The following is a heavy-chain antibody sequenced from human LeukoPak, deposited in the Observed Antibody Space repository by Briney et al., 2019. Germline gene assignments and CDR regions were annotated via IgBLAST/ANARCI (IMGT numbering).Heavy chain of an antibody. CDR2: INPNSGGT. CDR1: GYTFTGYY. J-gene: IGHJ3*02. Sequence: ASVKVSCKASGYTFTGYYMHWVRQAPGQGLEWMGWINPNSGGTNYAQKFQGRVTMTRDTSISTAYMELSRLRSEDTAVYYCAREGDYYDSSGYAFDIWGQGTMVTVSS. CDR3: AREGDYYDSSGYAFDI. D-gene: IGHD3-22*01. V-gene: IGHV1-2*02.